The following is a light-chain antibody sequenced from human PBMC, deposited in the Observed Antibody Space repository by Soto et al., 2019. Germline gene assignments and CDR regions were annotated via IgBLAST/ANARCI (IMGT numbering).Light chain of an antibody. CDR3: QQSFSFPAT. CDR1: QTISSW. J-gene: IGKJ4*01. CDR2: AAS. Sequence: DIQMTQSPSTLSGSVGDRVTITCRASQTISSWLAWYQQKPGKAPKLLIYAASSLQSGVPSRFSGGGSGTDFTLTISSLQPEDFVTYFCQQSFSFPATFGGGTKVDIK. V-gene: IGKV1-39*01.